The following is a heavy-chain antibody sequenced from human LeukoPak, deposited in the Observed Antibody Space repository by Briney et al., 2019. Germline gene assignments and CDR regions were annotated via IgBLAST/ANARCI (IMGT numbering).Heavy chain of an antibody. Sequence: GGSLRLSCAASGFTFSSYGMHWVRQAPGKGLEWVSAISGSGGSTYYADSVKGRFTISRDNSKNTLYLQMNSLRAEDTAVYYCAKDWEQWLVQGFDYWGQGTLVTVSS. CDR3: AKDWEQWLVQGFDY. CDR1: GFTFSSYG. V-gene: IGHV3-23*01. CDR2: ISGSGGST. J-gene: IGHJ4*02. D-gene: IGHD6-19*01.